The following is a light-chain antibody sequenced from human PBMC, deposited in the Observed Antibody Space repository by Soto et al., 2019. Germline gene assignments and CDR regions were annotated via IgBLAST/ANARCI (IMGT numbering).Light chain of an antibody. J-gene: IGKJ4*01. CDR3: QQYDNLPLT. CDR1: QTNSRW. CDR2: DAS. V-gene: IGKV1-33*01. Sequence: DIQLTQTPSTLSASVGDEVTITCRASQTNSRWLAWHQHIPWRAPKLLSYDASDLETGVPARCSGSGSGTDFTFTINSLQPEDIATYYCQQYDNLPLTFGGGTKV.